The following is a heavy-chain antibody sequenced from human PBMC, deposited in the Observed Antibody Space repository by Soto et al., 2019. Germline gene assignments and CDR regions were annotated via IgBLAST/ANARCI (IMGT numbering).Heavy chain of an antibody. D-gene: IGHD1-1*01. CDR2: INHSGST. J-gene: IGHJ6*02. V-gene: IGHV4-34*01. Sequence: TLTCAVYGGSFSGYYWSWIRQPPGKGLEWIGEINHSGSTNYNPSLKSRVTMSVDTSKNQFSLKLSSVTAADTAVYYCAGGAGTGRGFYYYSVMDGWGQGT. CDR3: AGGAGTGRGFYYYSVMDG. CDR1: GGSFSGYY.